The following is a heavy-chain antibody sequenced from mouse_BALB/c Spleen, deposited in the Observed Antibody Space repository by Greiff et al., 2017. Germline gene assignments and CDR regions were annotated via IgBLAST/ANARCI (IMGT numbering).Heavy chain of an antibody. CDR2: ISSGSTTI. J-gene: IGHJ4*01. Sequence: EVKLVESGGGLVQPGGSRKLSCAASGFTFSNFGMHWVRQAPEKGLEWVAYISSGSTTIYYADTVKGRFTISRDNPENTLFLQMTSLRSEDTAMYYCASVDDSYYYAMDYWGQGTSVTVAA. V-gene: IGHV5-17*02. CDR1: GFTFSNFG. D-gene: IGHD2-4*01. CDR3: ASVDDSYYYAMDY.